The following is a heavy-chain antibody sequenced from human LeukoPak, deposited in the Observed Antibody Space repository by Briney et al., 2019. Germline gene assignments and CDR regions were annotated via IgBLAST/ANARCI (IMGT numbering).Heavy chain of an antibody. J-gene: IGHJ4*02. CDR2: ISAYNGNT. V-gene: IGHV1-18*01. Sequence: GASVKVSCKASGYTFTSYGISWVQQAPGQGREWMGWISAYNGNTNYAQKLQGRVTMTTDTSTSTAYMELRSLRSDDTAVYYCARYDPDYGGNSAFDYWGQGTLVTVSS. CDR3: ARYDPDYGGNSAFDY. CDR1: GYTFTSYG. D-gene: IGHD4-23*01.